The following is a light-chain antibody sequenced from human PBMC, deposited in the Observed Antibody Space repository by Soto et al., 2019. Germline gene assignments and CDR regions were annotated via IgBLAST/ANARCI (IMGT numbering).Light chain of an antibody. J-gene: IGKJ5*01. CDR1: HGIDNY. CDR2: DAS. CDR3: QQYENLPIT. Sequence: DIQMTQSPSSLSASVGDRVTITCQASHGIDNYLNWYQQKAGKAPKLLIYDASSLETGVPSRFYGGGSGTDFTLTISSLQPEDIATYYCQQYENLPITFGQGTRLEIK. V-gene: IGKV1-33*01.